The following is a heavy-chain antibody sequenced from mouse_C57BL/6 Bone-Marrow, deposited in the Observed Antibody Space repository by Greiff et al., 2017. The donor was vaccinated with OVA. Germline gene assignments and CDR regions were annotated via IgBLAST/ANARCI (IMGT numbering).Heavy chain of an antibody. CDR3: SGWLLRAY. Sequence: VQLQQSGPELVKPGASVKLSCKASGYTFTSYDINWVKQRPGQGLEWIGWIHPRDGSTKYNEKFKGKATLTVDTSSSTAYMELHSLTSEDSAVYFCSGWLLRAYWGQGTLVTVSA. V-gene: IGHV1-85*01. D-gene: IGHD2-3*01. CDR2: IHPRDGST. CDR1: GYTFTSYD. J-gene: IGHJ3*01.